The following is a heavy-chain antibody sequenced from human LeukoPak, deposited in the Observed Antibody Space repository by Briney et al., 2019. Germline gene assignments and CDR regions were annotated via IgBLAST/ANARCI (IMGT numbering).Heavy chain of an antibody. V-gene: IGHV1-2*04. D-gene: IGHD6-13*01. J-gene: IGHJ4*02. CDR1: GYTFTGYY. Sequence: ASVKVSCKASGYTFTGYYMHWVRQAPGQGLEWMGWINPNSGGTNYAQKFQGWVTMTRDTSISTAYMELSRLRSDDTAVYYCARDTGYSSSTFDYWGQGTLVTVFS. CDR2: INPNSGGT. CDR3: ARDTGYSSSTFDY.